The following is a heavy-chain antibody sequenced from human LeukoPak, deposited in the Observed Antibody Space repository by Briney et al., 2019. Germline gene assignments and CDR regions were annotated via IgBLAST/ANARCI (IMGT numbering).Heavy chain of an antibody. Sequence: SETLSLTCAVYGGSFSGYYWSWIRQPPGKGLEWIGEINHSGSTFYNPSLKSRVTMSVDTSKNQFSLRLRSVTASDTAVYYCARHSSPETDYFDNWGQGTLVTVSS. CDR3: ARHSSPETDYFDN. CDR1: GGSFSGYY. J-gene: IGHJ4*02. CDR2: INHSGST. V-gene: IGHV4-34*01.